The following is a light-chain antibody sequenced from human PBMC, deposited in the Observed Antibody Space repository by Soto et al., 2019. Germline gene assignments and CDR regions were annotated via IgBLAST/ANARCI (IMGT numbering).Light chain of an antibody. V-gene: IGKV3D-20*02. Sequence: EMVLTQSPGTASLPTAERATLSCRVCQSHSRSYLAWYQQKRGQAPRLLIYGASSRAIGIPDRFSGSGSGTEFTLTISSLEPEDFAVYYCQQRSKWPATFGQGTKVDI. CDR3: QQRSKWPAT. CDR1: QSHSRSY. CDR2: GAS. J-gene: IGKJ1*01.